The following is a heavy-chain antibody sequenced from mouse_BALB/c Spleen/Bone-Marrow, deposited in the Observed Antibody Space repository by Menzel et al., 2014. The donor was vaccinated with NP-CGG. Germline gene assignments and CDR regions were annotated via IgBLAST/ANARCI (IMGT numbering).Heavy chain of an antibody. CDR1: GFTFTDYY. D-gene: IGHD1-1*01. J-gene: IGHJ1*01. CDR3: ARDRNYGSSWYFDV. CDR2: IRNKANGYTT. Sequence: VQLKESGGGLVRPGGSLRLSCATSGFTFTDYYMSWVRQPPGKALEWLGFIRNKANGYTTEYSASVKGRFTISRDNSQSILYLQMNTLRAEDSATYYCARDRNYGSSWYFDVWGAGTTVTVSS. V-gene: IGHV7-3*02.